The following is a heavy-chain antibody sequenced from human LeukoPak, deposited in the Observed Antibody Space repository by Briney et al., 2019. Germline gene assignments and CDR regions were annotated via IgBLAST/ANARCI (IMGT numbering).Heavy chain of an antibody. V-gene: IGHV4-4*07. CDR3: ARDDFWSGYRAFDI. CDR1: GGSISDYY. D-gene: IGHD3-3*01. Sequence: SETLSLTCTVSGGSISDYYWSWIRQPAGKGLEWIGRIYTSGSTNYSPSLKSRVTMSVDTSKNQFSLKLSSVTAADTAVYYCARDDFWSGYRAFDIWGQGTLVTVSS. J-gene: IGHJ4*02. CDR2: IYTSGST.